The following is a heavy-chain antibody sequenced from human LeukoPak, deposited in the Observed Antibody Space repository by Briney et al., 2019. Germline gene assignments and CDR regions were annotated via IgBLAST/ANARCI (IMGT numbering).Heavy chain of an antibody. D-gene: IGHD2-2*01. V-gene: IGHV4-39*01. CDR1: GASISSNNW. Sequence: SETLSLTCAVSGASISSNNWWSWVRQPPGKGLEWIGSIYYSGSTYHNPSLKSRVTISVDTSKNQFSLKLTSVTAADTAVYYCARLRVAAADYWGQGTLVTVSS. CDR2: IYYSGST. CDR3: ARLRVAAADY. J-gene: IGHJ4*02.